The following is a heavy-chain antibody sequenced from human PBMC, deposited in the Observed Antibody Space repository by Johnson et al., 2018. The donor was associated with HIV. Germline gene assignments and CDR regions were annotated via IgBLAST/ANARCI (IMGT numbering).Heavy chain of an antibody. CDR3: ATSTASYAFEI. Sequence: QEKLVESGGGVVQPGRSLRLSCAASGFTFGSYGMHWVRQAPGKGLEWVAVIWYDGSNKNYSDSVKGRFTISRDNSKNTLYLQMNSLRAEATVVYYCATSTASYAFEIWGQGTMVTVSS. D-gene: IGHD1-1*01. CDR1: GFTFGSYG. J-gene: IGHJ3*02. V-gene: IGHV3-33*01. CDR2: IWYDGSNK.